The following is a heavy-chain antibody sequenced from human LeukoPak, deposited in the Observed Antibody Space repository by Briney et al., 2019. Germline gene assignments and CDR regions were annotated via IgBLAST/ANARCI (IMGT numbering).Heavy chain of an antibody. J-gene: IGHJ5*02. Sequence: PSQTLSLTCAVSGGSISSGGYSWSWIRQPPGKGLEGIGYIYHSGSTYYNPSLKSRVTISVDRSKNQFSLKLSSVTAADTAVYYCAREEGSGSYNWFDPWGQGTLVTVSS. D-gene: IGHD3-10*01. CDR3: AREEGSGSYNWFDP. V-gene: IGHV4-30-2*01. CDR2: IYHSGST. CDR1: GGSISSGGYS.